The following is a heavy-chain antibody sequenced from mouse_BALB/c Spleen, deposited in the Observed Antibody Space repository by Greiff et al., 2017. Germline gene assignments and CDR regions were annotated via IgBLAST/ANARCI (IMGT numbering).Heavy chain of an antibody. CDR3: ARQYYYGSIDY. J-gene: IGHJ2*01. D-gene: IGHD1-1*01. CDR2: ISSGGSYT. Sequence: EVQVVESGGGLVKPGGSLKLSCAASGFTFSSYAMSWVRQTPDKRLEWVATISSGGSYTYYPDSVKGRFTISRDNAKNTLYLQMSSLKSEDTAMYYCARQYYYGSIDYWGQGTTLTVSS. CDR1: GFTFSSYA. V-gene: IGHV5-6*01.